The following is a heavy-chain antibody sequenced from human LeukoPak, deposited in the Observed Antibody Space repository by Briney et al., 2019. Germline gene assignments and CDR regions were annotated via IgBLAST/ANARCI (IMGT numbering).Heavy chain of an antibody. CDR3: ARVRSAAAVDY. V-gene: IGHV3-74*01. J-gene: IGHJ4*02. Sequence: GGSLRLSCAASGFTFSSYWMHRVRQAPGGGLVWVSRINNDGSSTSYAESLKGRFTISRDNAKNTLHLQMNSLRAEDTAVYYCARVRSAAAVDYWGQGTLVTVSS. CDR1: GFTFSSYW. CDR2: INNDGSST.